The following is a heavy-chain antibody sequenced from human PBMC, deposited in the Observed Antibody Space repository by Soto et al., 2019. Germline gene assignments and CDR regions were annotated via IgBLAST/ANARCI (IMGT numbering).Heavy chain of an antibody. J-gene: IGHJ4*02. CDR3: AHAQGTRITMIVANRGPFDY. D-gene: IGHD3-22*01. V-gene: IGHV2-5*01. CDR2: IYWNDDK. CDR1: GFSLSTSGVG. Sequence: QITLKESGPTLVKPTQTLTLTCTFSGFSLSTSGVGVGWIRQPPGKALEWLALIYWNDDKRYSPSLKSRLTITMDTSKNQVVLTMTNMDPVDTATYYCAHAQGTRITMIVANRGPFDYWGQGTLVTVSS.